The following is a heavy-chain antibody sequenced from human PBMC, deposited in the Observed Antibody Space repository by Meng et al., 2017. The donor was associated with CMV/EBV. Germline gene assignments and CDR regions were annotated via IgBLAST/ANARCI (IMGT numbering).Heavy chain of an antibody. D-gene: IGHD3-22*01. J-gene: IGHJ4*02. CDR3: ARGSTSVTMIVVVFTAASLAYDS. V-gene: IGHV4-34*01. Sequence: GSLRLSCAVYGGSFSGYDWTWIRQSPGKGLEWIGEINHRGSTNYNPSLKSRLTISQDTSKSQFSLKLKSVTAADTAVYYCARGSTSVTMIVVVFTAASLAYDSWGQGTLVTVSS. CDR2: INHRGST. CDR1: GGSFSGYD.